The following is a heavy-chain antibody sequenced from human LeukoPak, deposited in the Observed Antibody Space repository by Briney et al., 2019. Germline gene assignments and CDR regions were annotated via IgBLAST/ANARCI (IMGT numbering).Heavy chain of an antibody. CDR2: ISSNGDSA. CDR1: GLSFSSYV. V-gene: IGHV3-64*03. CDR3: VKSPHYNDYVFDH. D-gene: IGHD4/OR15-4a*01. Sequence: GGSLRLSCTASGLSFSSYVMHWVRQAPGKGLEGVSVISSNGDSAYYADSVRGRFTISRDNSKNSVYLQLSSLRFEDTAMYYCVKSPHYNDYVFDHWGQGTLVTVSS. J-gene: IGHJ4*02.